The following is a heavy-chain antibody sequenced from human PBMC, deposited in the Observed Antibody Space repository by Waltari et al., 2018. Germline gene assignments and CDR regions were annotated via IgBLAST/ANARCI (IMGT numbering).Heavy chain of an antibody. Sequence: QVQLVQSGAEVKKPGASVKVSCKASGYTFTGYYMHWVRPAPGTGLEWRGWINPNSGGKNYAQKFQGRGTRTRDTSISTADMELGRLRSDDTAVYYCASDPAYCGGDCSFDLWGRGTLVTVSS. CDR1: GYTFTGYY. CDR2: INPNSGGK. J-gene: IGHJ2*01. D-gene: IGHD2-21*02. CDR3: ASDPAYCGGDCSFDL. V-gene: IGHV1-2*02.